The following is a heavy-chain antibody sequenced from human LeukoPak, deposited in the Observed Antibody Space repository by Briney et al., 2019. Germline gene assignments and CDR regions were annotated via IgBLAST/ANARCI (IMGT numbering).Heavy chain of an antibody. CDR3: ARTKSYTAMVTT. J-gene: IGHJ5*02. CDR2: INHSGST. V-gene: IGHV4-34*01. D-gene: IGHD5-18*01. Sequence: SETLSLTCAVYGGSFSGYYWSWIRQPPGKGLEWIGEINHSGSTNYNPSLKSRVTISVDASKNQFSLKLSSVTAADTAVYYCARTKSYTAMVTTWGQGTLVTVSS. CDR1: GGSFSGYY.